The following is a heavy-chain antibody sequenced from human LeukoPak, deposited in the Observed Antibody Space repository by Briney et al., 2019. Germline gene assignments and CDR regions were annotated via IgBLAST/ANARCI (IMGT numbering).Heavy chain of an antibody. J-gene: IGHJ6*03. CDR1: VASITIYY. CDR2: LYYSGNT. CDR3: ARGGDYYDSSGYLLRYYYYYMDV. D-gene: IGHD3-22*01. Sequence: PSETLSLTCADPVASITIYYWSSIRQSPGKGLEWIGYLYYSGNTNYNPSIKSRVTISVDTSKNQFSLTLSSVTAADTAVYYCARGGDYYDSSGYLLRYYYYYMDVWGSGTTVTVSS. V-gene: IGHV4-59*01.